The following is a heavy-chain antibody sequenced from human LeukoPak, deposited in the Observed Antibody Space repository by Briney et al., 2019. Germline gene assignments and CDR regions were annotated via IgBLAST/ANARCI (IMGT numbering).Heavy chain of an antibody. CDR2: IGTAGDT. J-gene: IGHJ4*02. V-gene: IGHV3-13*01. CDR1: GFTFSVCD. Sequence: GGSLRLSCAASGFTFSVCDMHCLRQATGKGLQCLSDIGTAGDTYYTGSVKGRFTISRENAKNSLYLQMNSLRAGDTAVYYCARVAKERVGGVYYFDYWGQGTLVTVSS. D-gene: IGHD1-1*01. CDR3: ARVAKERVGGVYYFDY.